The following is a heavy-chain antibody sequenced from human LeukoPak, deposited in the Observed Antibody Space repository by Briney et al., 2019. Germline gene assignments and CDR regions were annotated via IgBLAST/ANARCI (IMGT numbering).Heavy chain of an antibody. V-gene: IGHV1-24*01. Sequence: EASVKVSCKVSGYTLTELSMPWVRQAPGKGLEWMGGFDPEDGETIYAQKFQGRVTMTEDTSTDTAYMELSSLRSEDTAVYYCATVGYSYGYFFDYWGQGALVTVSS. CDR1: GYTLTELS. J-gene: IGHJ4*02. D-gene: IGHD5-18*01. CDR3: ATVGYSYGYFFDY. CDR2: FDPEDGET.